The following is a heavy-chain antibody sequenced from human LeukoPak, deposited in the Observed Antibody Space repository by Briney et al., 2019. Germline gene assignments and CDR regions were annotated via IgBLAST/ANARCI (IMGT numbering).Heavy chain of an antibody. CDR3: ARWGDVYWYFDL. CDR2: IYTSGST. V-gene: IGHV4-61*02. D-gene: IGHD3-16*01. J-gene: IGHJ2*01. CDR1: GGSISSGSYY. Sequence: SETLSLTCTVSGGSISSGSYYWSWIRQPTGKGLEWIGRIYTSGSTNYNPSLKSRVTISVGTSKNQFSLKLSSVTAADTAVYYCARWGDVYWYFDLWGRGTLVTVSS.